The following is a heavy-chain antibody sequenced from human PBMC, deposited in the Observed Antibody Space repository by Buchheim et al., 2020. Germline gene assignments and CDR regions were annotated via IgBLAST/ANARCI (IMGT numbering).Heavy chain of an antibody. J-gene: IGHJ6*02. CDR1: GFSLSTSGMC. Sequence: QVTLRESGPALVKPTQTLTLTCTFSGFSLSTSGMCVSWIRQPPGKALEWLARIDWDDDKYYSTSLKTRLTISKDTSKHQVVLTMTNIDPVDTATYYCARIRIAARGMSSVYGMDVWGQGTT. V-gene: IGHV2-70*15. CDR2: IDWDDDK. D-gene: IGHD6-6*01. CDR3: ARIRIAARGMSSVYGMDV.